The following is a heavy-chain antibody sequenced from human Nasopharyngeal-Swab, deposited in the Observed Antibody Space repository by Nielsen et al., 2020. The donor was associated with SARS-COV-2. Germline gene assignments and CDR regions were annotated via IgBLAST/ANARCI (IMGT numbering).Heavy chain of an antibody. V-gene: IGHV3-74*01. CDR2: INRDGSGT. CDR1: GFTFSSYW. D-gene: IGHD2-2*01. Sequence: GSLKISCAGSGFTFSSYWMHWVRQAPGKGLMWVARINRDGSGTNYADSVKGRFTISRDNAKNTLYPQMNTLSAEDTGVYYCARDCDTATCYRSAADTWGQGTLVTVSS. J-gene: IGHJ5*01. CDR3: ARDCDTATCYRSAADT.